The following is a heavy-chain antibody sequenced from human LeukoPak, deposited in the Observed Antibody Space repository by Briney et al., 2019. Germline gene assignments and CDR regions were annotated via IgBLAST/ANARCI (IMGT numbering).Heavy chain of an antibody. D-gene: IGHD5-18*01. V-gene: IGHV3-30*04. J-gene: IGHJ4*02. Sequence: GGSLRLSCAASGFTFSSYAMHWVRQAPGKGLEWAAVISYDGSNKYYADSVKGRFTISRDNSKNTLYLQMNSLRAEDTAVYYCAVSRIQLWFDYWGQGTLVTVSS. CDR1: GFTFSSYA. CDR3: AVSRIQLWFDY. CDR2: ISYDGSNK.